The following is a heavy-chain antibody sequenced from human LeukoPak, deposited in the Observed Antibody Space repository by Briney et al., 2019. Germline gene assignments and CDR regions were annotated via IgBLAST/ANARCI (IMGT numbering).Heavy chain of an antibody. CDR1: GGSISSRTYY. D-gene: IGHD2-15*01. V-gene: IGHV4-39*07. J-gene: IGHJ6*03. CDR2: IYYSGNT. CDR3: ARGIVVVAQLGFYFYYMDV. Sequence: SETLSLTCSVSGGSISSRTYYWGWIRQPPGKGLEWIGSIYYSGNTYYNPSLKSRVTISVDTSKNQFSLKLSSVTAADTAVYYCARGIVVVAQLGFYFYYMDVWGKGTTVTISS.